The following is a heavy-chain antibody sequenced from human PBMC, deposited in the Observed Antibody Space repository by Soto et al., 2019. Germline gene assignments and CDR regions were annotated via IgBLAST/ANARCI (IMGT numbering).Heavy chain of an antibody. CDR1: GGSISSYY. CDR2: IYYSGST. Sequence: SETLSLTCTVSGGSISSYYWSWIRQPPGKGLEWIGYIYYSGSTNYNPSLKSRVTISVDTSKNQFSLKLSSVTAADTAVYYCARVEMDTASEWFDPWGQGTLVTVSS. D-gene: IGHD5-18*01. V-gene: IGHV4-59*01. CDR3: ARVEMDTASEWFDP. J-gene: IGHJ5*02.